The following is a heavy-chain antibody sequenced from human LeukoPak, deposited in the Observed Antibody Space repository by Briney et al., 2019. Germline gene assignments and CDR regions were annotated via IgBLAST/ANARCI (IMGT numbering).Heavy chain of an antibody. CDR2: TYSGGST. D-gene: IGHD2-15*01. V-gene: IGHV3-53*01. CDR1: GLTVSSNY. J-gene: IGHJ1*01. CDR3: ARAQDYCSGSTCYGYFQY. Sequence: PGGSLRLSCAASGLTVSSNYVSWVPQAPGKGLEWVAATYSGGSTYYADPVKGRLTISSNNSKNTPYLQMNSLKAEDTAIYYCARAQDYCSGSTCYGYFQYWGQGTLVTVSS.